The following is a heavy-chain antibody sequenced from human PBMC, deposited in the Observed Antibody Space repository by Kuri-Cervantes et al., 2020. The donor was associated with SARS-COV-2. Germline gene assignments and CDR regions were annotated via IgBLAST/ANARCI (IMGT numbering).Heavy chain of an antibody. CDR1: GFTFNTYN. CDR3: ARDPTVETAFTSDYFYMDV. CDR2: IGPSNTYI. Sequence: ETLSLTCTASGFTFNTYNMKWVRQAPGKGLEWVSGIGPSNTYIYYADSVKGRFTISRDNAKNSLYLRMNSLRAEDTAVYYCARDPTVETAFTSDYFYMDVWGKGTTVTVSS. D-gene: IGHD4-23*01. J-gene: IGHJ6*03. V-gene: IGHV3-21*01.